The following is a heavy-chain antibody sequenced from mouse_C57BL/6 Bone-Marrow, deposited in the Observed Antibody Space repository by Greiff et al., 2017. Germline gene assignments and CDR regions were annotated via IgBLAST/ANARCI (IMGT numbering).Heavy chain of an antibody. V-gene: IGHV1-39*01. CDR1: GYSFTDYN. D-gene: IGHD1-1*01. Sequence: EVKLMESGPELVKPGASVKISCKASGYSFTDYNMNWVKQSNGKSLEWIGVINPNYGTTSYNQKFKGKATLTVDQSSSTAYMQLNSLTSEDSAVYYCASSGGVITTLYYYAMDDWGKGTSVTVSS. J-gene: IGHJ4*01. CDR2: INPNYGTT. CDR3: ASSGGVITTLYYYAMDD.